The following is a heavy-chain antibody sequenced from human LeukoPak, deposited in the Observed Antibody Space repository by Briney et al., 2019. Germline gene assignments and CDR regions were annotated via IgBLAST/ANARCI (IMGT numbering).Heavy chain of an antibody. V-gene: IGHV4-59*01. D-gene: IGHD6-13*01. CDR2: IYYSGST. CDR3: AREFEGYSSSWSYYYYMDV. CDR1: GGPISSYY. J-gene: IGHJ6*03. Sequence: SETLSLTCTVSGGPISSYYWSWIRQPPGKGLEWIGYIYYSGSTNYNPSLKSRVTISVDTSKNQFSLKLSSVTAADTAVYYCAREFEGYSSSWSYYYYMDVWGKGTTVTVSS.